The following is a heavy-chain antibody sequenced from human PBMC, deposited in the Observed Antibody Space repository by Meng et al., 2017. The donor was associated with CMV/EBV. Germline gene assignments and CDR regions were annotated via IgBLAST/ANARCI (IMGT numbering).Heavy chain of an antibody. CDR2: MDPNSGNT. V-gene: IGHV1-8*01. J-gene: IGHJ5*02. Sequence: ASVNVSCKASGYTFTSYDINWVRQATGQGLAWMGWMDPNSGNTGYAQKFQVRVTMTRNTSISTAYMELSSLRSEDTAVYYCARGTWGVDWFDPWGQGTLVTVSS. D-gene: IGHD3-16*01. CDR3: ARGTWGVDWFDP. CDR1: GYTFTSYD.